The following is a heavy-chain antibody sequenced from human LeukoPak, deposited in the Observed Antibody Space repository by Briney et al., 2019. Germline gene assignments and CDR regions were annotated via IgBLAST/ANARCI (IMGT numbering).Heavy chain of an antibody. CDR2: ISGYNGNT. Sequence: ASAKVSCKASGYTFTSYGISWVRQAPGQGLEWMGWISGYNGNTIYAQKLQGRVSMTTDTSTSTAYMDLRSLRSDDTAVYYCARDYCNNPTCHTREFDYWGQETLVTVSS. J-gene: IGHJ4*02. CDR3: ARDYCNNPTCHTREFDY. D-gene: IGHD2-21*02. V-gene: IGHV1-18*01. CDR1: GYTFTSYG.